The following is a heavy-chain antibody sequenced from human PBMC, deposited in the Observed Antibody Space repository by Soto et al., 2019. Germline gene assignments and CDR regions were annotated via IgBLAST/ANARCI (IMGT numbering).Heavy chain of an antibody. Sequence: EVQLLESGGGLVQPGVSLRLSCAASGFTFSSYAMSWVRQAPGKGLEWVSAISGSGGSTYYADSVKGRFTISRDNSKNTLYLQMNSLRAEDTAVYYCAKDPRHIVVVTAIEDYWGQGTLVTVSS. J-gene: IGHJ4*02. CDR2: ISGSGGST. CDR3: AKDPRHIVVVTAIEDY. D-gene: IGHD2-21*02. CDR1: GFTFSSYA. V-gene: IGHV3-23*01.